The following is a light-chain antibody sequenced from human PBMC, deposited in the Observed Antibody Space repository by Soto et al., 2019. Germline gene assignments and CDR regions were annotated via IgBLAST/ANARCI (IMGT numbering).Light chain of an antibody. CDR1: QSVSGNY. Sequence: DIVLTQSPGTLSLSAGERATLSCTASQSVSGNYLAWYQQKPGQAPRLLIYGASSRATGIPDRFSGSGSGTDFTLTITGLEPEESAVYYCQQSDRFPFTFGQGTKLEIK. CDR3: QQSDRFPFT. J-gene: IGKJ2*01. CDR2: GAS. V-gene: IGKV3-20*01.